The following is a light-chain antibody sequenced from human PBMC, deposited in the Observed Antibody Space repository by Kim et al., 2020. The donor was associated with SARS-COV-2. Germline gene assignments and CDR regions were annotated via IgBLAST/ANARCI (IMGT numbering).Light chain of an antibody. V-gene: IGKV1-5*03. Sequence: DIQMTQSPSTLSASVGDRVTITCRASQSISSWLAWYQQKPGKAPKLLIYKASSLESGVPSRCSGSGSGTEFTLTISSLQPDDFATYYCQQYNSYPLTFGGGTKVDIK. J-gene: IGKJ4*01. CDR1: QSISSW. CDR2: KAS. CDR3: QQYNSYPLT.